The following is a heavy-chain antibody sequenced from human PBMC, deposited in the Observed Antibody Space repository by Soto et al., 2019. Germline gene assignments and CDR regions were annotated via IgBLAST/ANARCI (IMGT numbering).Heavy chain of an antibody. CDR2: ISSSSSYI. CDR1: GFTFSSYS. CDR3: ARVPTYYDSSGYETVDY. J-gene: IGHJ4*02. Sequence: EVQLVESGGGLVKPGGSLRLSCAASGFTFSSYSMNWVRQAPGKGLEWVSSISSSSSYIYYADSVKGRFTISRDNAKNSLYLQMNSLRAEDTAVYYCARVPTYYDSSGYETVDYWGQGTLVTVSS. D-gene: IGHD3-22*01. V-gene: IGHV3-21*01.